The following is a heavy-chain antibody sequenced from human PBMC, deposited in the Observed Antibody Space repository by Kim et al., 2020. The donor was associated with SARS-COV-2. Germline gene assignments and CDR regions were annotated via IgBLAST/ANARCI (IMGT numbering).Heavy chain of an antibody. Sequence: KPNAGDTHYAQKFQGRVTMNRYPSISTAYMELSRLRSDDTAVYYCARGFDPWGQGTLVTVSS. V-gene: IGHV1-2*02. J-gene: IGHJ5*02. CDR3: ARGFDP. CDR2: KPNAGDT.